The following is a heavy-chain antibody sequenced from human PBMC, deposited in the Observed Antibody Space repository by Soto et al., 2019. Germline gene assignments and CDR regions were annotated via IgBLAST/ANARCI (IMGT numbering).Heavy chain of an antibody. Sequence: SGPTVANPTYTFTVTCSFLRFSLRTTGAGVGWIRQSPGKAPEWFAHIYWKDEKRYHPGLKSILTITKDTSKNQEVLTMSDLDPVETATYFGALRYGVNFYGSYFDAWGQGTLVTVSS. D-gene: IGHD3-10*01. CDR3: ALRYGVNFYGSYFDA. CDR1: RFSLRTTGAG. CDR2: IYWKDEK. V-gene: IGHV2-5*01. J-gene: IGHJ4*02.